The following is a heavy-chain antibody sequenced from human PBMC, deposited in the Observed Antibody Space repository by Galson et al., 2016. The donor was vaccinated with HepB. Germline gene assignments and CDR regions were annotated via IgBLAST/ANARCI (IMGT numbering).Heavy chain of an antibody. D-gene: IGHD5-24*01. CDR1: GYRFTNYW. J-gene: IGHJ4*02. V-gene: IGHV5-51*01. CDR2: IYAADSYT. Sequence: QSGAEVKKPGESLKISCKGSGYRFTNYWIGWVRQMPGKGLEWMGIIYAADSYTRYSPSFQGQVTISADKSLSTAYLEWSSLKASDTAMYYCARHEGYNYVREIDWGQGTLVTVSS. CDR3: ARHEGYNYVREID.